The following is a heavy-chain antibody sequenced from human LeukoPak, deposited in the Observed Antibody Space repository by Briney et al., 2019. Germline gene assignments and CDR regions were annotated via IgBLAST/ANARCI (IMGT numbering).Heavy chain of an antibody. D-gene: IGHD3-3*01. V-gene: IGHV4-59*08. CDR1: GGSFSSYY. J-gene: IGHJ5*02. Sequence: SETLSLTCAVYGGSFSSYYWSWIRQPPGKGLEWIGYIYYSGSTNYNPSLKSRVTISVDTSKNQFSLKLSSVTAADTAVYYCARHIGTPAPYYDFWSGYYEYWFDPWGQGTLVTVSS. CDR3: ARHIGTPAPYYDFWSGYYEYWFDP. CDR2: IYYSGST.